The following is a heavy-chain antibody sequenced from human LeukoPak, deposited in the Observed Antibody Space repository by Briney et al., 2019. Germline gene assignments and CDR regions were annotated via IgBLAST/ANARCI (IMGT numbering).Heavy chain of an antibody. V-gene: IGHV3-7*01. Sequence: GGSLRLSCAASGFTFSGYWMSWVRQAPGKGLEWVANINQDGSEKYYVDSVKGRFTISRDNAKNSLFLQMGSLRVEDTAVYYCAREPTAGYNSSWYGFRNWGQGTLGSASS. CDR3: AREPTAGYNSSWYGFRN. CDR2: INQDGSEK. D-gene: IGHD6-13*01. CDR1: GFTFSGYW. J-gene: IGHJ1*01.